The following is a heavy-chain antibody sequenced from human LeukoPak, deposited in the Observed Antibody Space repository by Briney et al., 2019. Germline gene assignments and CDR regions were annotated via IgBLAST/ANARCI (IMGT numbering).Heavy chain of an antibody. Sequence: ASVKVSCKASGGTFSSYAISWVRQAPGQGLEWMGGIIPIFGTANHAQKFQGRVTITADESTSTAYMELSSLRSEDTAVYYCARVTDYGDYTGYYFDYWGQGTLVTVSS. CDR1: GGTFSSYA. D-gene: IGHD4-17*01. CDR2: IIPIFGTA. CDR3: ARVTDYGDYTGYYFDY. J-gene: IGHJ4*02. V-gene: IGHV1-69*13.